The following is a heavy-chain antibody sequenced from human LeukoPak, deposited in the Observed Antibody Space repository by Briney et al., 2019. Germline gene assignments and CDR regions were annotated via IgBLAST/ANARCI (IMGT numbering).Heavy chain of an antibody. CDR2: INPNSGGT. J-gene: IGHJ5*02. D-gene: IGHD3-22*01. V-gene: IGHV1-2*02. CDR3: ARDLLGDSSLTPS. Sequence: ASVKVSCKASGYTFTGYYMHWVRQAPGQGLEWMGWINPNSGGTNYAQKFQGRVTMTRDTSISTAYMELSSLRSEDTAVYYCARDLLGDSSLTPSWGQGTLVTVSS. CDR1: GYTFTGYY.